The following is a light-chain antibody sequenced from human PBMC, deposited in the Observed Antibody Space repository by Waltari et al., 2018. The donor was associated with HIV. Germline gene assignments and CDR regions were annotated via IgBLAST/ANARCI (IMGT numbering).Light chain of an antibody. Sequence: QSVLTQPPSVSAAPGQKVTISCPGSDSNIRTNYMPWYHQLPGTAHKLLIYDNNQRPSGIPERFSASRSGTSATLNISGLQTGDGADYYCGTWDSGLSAGVFGGGTKLTVL. CDR2: DNN. CDR1: DSNIRTNY. J-gene: IGLJ3*02. CDR3: GTWDSGLSAGV. V-gene: IGLV1-51*01.